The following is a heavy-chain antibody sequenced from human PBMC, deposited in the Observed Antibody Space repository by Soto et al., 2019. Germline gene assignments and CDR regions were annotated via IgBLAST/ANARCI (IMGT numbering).Heavy chain of an antibody. V-gene: IGHV3-74*01. CDR1: GFTFSNYW. J-gene: IGHJ4*02. D-gene: IGHD3-9*01. CDR3: ARYRGTGYYSDY. Sequence: EVQLVESGGGLGQPGGSLRLSCSASGFTFSNYWMNWVRQAPGKGLVWVSRTNSDGISTTYADSVKGRFTISRDNAKNTLYLQMNSLRAEDTAVYYCARYRGTGYYSDYWGQGTLVTVSS. CDR2: TNSDGIST.